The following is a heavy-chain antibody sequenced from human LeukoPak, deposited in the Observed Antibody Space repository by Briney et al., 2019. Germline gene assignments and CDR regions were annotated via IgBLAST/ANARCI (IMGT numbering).Heavy chain of an antibody. CDR3: ARRAWDSSGYYRSNYFDY. CDR1: GFTFSSYS. J-gene: IGHJ4*02. D-gene: IGHD3-22*01. Sequence: GGSLRLSCAASGFTFSSYSMNWVRQASGKGLEWVSYISSSSSTIYYADSVKGRFTISRDNAKNSLYLQMNSLRAEDTAVYYCARRAWDSSGYYRSNYFDYWGQGTLVTVSS. CDR2: ISSSSSTI. V-gene: IGHV3-48*01.